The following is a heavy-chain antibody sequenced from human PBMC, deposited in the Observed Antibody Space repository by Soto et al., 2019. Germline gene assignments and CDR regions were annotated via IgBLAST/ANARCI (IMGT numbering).Heavy chain of an antibody. V-gene: IGHV1-24*01. CDR3: ATGLPTTVTTRTFDY. CDR2: FDPEDGET. J-gene: IGHJ4*02. D-gene: IGHD4-17*01. Sequence: GASVKVSWKVSGYTLTELSMHWVRQAPGKGLEWMGGFDPEDGETIYAQKFQGRVTMTEDTSTDTAYMELSSLRSEDTAVYYCATGLPTTVTTRTFDYWGQGTLVTVSS. CDR1: GYTLTELS.